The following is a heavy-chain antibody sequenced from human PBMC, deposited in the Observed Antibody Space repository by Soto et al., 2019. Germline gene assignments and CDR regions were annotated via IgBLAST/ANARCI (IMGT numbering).Heavy chain of an antibody. J-gene: IGHJ5*02. V-gene: IGHV3-48*01. D-gene: IGHD6-13*01. CDR2: ISSSSSTI. CDR1: GFTFSSYS. CDR3: VRVIAAAGVQGFDP. Sequence: EVQLVESGGGLVQPGGSLRLSCAASGFTFSSYSMNWVRQAPGKGLAWVSYISSSSSTIYYADSVKGRFTISRDNAKNSLYLQMNSLRAEDTAVYYCVRVIAAAGVQGFDPWGQGTLVTVSS.